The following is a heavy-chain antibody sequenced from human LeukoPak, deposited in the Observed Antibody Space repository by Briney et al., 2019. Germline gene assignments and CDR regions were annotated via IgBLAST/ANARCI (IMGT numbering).Heavy chain of an antibody. CDR3: ATNDFWSGHFDY. Sequence: SETLSLTCTVSGGSISSGSYYWSWIRQPAGKGLEWTGRIYTSGSVSYNPSLKSRVTISVDMSKNQFSLRLSSVTAADTAVYYCATNDFWSGHFDYWGQGTLVTVSS. CDR2: IYTSGSV. D-gene: IGHD3-3*01. CDR1: GGSISSGSYY. V-gene: IGHV4-61*02. J-gene: IGHJ4*02.